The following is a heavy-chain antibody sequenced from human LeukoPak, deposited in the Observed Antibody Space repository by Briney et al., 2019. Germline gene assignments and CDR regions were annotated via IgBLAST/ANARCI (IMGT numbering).Heavy chain of an antibody. CDR2: ISSSSSYI. CDR3: ARDYTLGYCSSTSCRDAFDI. CDR1: GFTFSSYS. J-gene: IGHJ3*02. V-gene: IGHV3-21*01. Sequence: GGSPRLSCAASGFTFSSYSMNWVRQAPGKGLEWVSSISSSSSYIYYADSVKGRFTISRDNAKNSLYLQMNSLRAEDTAVYYCARDYTLGYCSSTSCRDAFDIWGQGTMVTVSS. D-gene: IGHD2-2*01.